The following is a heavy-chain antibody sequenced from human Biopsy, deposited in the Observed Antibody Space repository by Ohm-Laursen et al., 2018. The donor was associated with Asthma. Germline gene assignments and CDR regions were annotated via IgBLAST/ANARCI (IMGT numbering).Heavy chain of an antibody. Sequence: GTLSLTCTVSGGSINNFYWSWIRQLPGKGLESIGHVYYSGSTYYNPSLKSRVSISLDTSKNQFSLSLTSVTAADTAVYYCARTTYGHDGFDPWGQGTLVTVSS. J-gene: IGHJ5*02. CDR1: GGSINNFY. V-gene: IGHV4-59*06. D-gene: IGHD1-7*01. CDR3: ARTTYGHDGFDP. CDR2: VYYSGST.